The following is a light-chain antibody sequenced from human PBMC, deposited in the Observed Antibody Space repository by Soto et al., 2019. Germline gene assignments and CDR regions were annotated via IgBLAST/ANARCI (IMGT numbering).Light chain of an antibody. CDR1: QSISSY. V-gene: IGKV1-39*01. Sequence: DIQMTPSPSSLFSSVGDRVTITCLASQSISSYLNWYQQKPGKAPKLLIYAASSLQSGVPSRFSGSGSGTDFTLTISSLQPEDFATYYCQQSYSTPLTFGGGTKVDIK. CDR3: QQSYSTPLT. J-gene: IGKJ4*01. CDR2: AAS.